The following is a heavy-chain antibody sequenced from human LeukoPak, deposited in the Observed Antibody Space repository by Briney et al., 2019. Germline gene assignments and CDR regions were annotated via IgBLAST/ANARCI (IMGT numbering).Heavy chain of an antibody. Sequence: GGSLRLSCAASGFTFSGYWMNWVRQAPGKGLEWVANINHDGSEKYYVDSVKGRFTISRDNSKNTLYLQMNSLRAEDTAVYYCARDGGYSYGTAYWFDYWGQGTLVTVSS. V-gene: IGHV3-7*01. CDR3: ARDGGYSYGTAYWFDY. CDR1: GFTFSGYW. CDR2: INHDGSEK. D-gene: IGHD5-18*01. J-gene: IGHJ4*02.